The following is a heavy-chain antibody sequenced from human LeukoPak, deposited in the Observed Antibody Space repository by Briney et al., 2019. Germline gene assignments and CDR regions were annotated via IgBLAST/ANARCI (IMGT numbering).Heavy chain of an antibody. V-gene: IGHV4-59*01. D-gene: IGHD5-24*01. CDR1: GYSITTYY. J-gene: IGHJ4*02. CDR2: IFYSGNT. CDR3: ARVFRRDGYFDH. Sequence: SETLSLTCTVSGYSITTYYWSWIRQPPAKGLERIGYIFYSGNTDYNPSLKSRVTISVDTSKNQFSLRLDSVTAADTAVYYCARVFRRDGYFDHWGQGTLVTVSS.